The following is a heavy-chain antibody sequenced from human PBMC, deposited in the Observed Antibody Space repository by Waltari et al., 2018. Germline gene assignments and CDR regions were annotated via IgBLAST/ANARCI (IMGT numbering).Heavy chain of an antibody. CDR3: ASDSSGGSCPLDAFDI. V-gene: IGHV4-30-4*08. J-gene: IGHJ3*02. Sequence: QVQLQESGPGLVKPSQTLSLTCTVSGGSLSSGDYYWSWIRQPPGKCLEWIGYIYYSGSTYYNPSRKSRVTISVDTSKNQFSLKLSSVTPADTAVYYCASDSSGGSCPLDAFDIWGQGTMVTVSS. CDR1: GGSLSSGDYY. D-gene: IGHD2-15*01. CDR2: IYYSGST.